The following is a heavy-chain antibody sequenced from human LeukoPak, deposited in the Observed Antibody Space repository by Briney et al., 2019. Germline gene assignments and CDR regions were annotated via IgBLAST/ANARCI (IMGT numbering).Heavy chain of an antibody. CDR1: GYSFTSYW. J-gene: IGHJ6*02. CDR3: ARFKVGYYSGMDV. CDR2: IYPGDSDI. V-gene: IGHV5-51*01. Sequence: GESLQISCQGSGYSFTSYWIAWVRQMPGKGLEWMGIIYPGDSDIRYSPSFQGQVTISVDKSISTAYLQWSSLKASDTAMYYCARFKVGYYSGMDVWGQGTTVTVSS.